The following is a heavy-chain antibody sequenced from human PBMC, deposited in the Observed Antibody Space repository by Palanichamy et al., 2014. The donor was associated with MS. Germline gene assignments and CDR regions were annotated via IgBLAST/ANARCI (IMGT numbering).Heavy chain of an antibody. V-gene: IGHV2-5*02. CDR2: IYWDDDK. CDR3: ARYFDSSGYRHPDFDH. CDR1: GFSLSTSGVG. D-gene: IGHD3-22*01. Sequence: QITLKESGPTLVKPTQTLTLTCTFSGFSLSTSGVGVNWIRQPPGKALEWLALIYWDDDKSYSPSLKSRLTISKDTSKNQVVLTMTNMDPVDTATYYCARYFDSSGYRHPDFDHWGQGTLVTVSS. J-gene: IGHJ4*02.